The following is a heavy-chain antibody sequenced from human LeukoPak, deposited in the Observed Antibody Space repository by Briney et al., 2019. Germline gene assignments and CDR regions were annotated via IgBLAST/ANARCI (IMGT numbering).Heavy chain of an antibody. J-gene: IGHJ4*02. Sequence: GGSLRLSCAASGFTFSSYAMSWVRQAPGKGLEWVSAISGSGGSTYYADSVKGRFTISRDNSKSTLYLQMNSLRAEDTAVYYCAKDRRAYSSSWYRNWGQGTLVTVSS. V-gene: IGHV3-23*01. CDR2: ISGSGGST. CDR1: GFTFSSYA. CDR3: AKDRRAYSSSWYRN. D-gene: IGHD6-13*01.